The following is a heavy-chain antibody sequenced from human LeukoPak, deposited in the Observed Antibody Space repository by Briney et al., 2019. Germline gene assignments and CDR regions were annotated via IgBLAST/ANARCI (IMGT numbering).Heavy chain of an antibody. CDR1: GFTFSSYA. D-gene: IGHD3-10*01. CDR2: ISYDGSNK. V-gene: IGHV3-30-3*01. CDR3: AREWDGMVRGTAFDY. J-gene: IGHJ4*02. Sequence: PGGSLRLSCAASGFTFSSYAMHWVRQAPGKGLEWVAVISYDGSNKYYADSVKGRFTISRDNSKNTLYLQMNSLRAEDTAVYYCAREWDGMVRGTAFDYWGQGTLVTVSS.